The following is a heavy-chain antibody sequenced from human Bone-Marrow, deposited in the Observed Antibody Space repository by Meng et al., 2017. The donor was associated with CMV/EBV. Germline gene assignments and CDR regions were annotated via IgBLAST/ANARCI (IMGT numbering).Heavy chain of an antibody. CDR3: ARGEWHYYYDSSGYYRNWFAP. D-gene: IGHD3-22*01. Sequence: SETLSLTCTVSGGSISSSSYYWGWIRQPPGKGLEWIGSIYYSGSTYYNPSLKSRVTISVDTSKNQFSLKLSSVTAADTAVYYCARGEWHYYYDSSGYYRNWFAPGGQGTLVTVSS. V-gene: IGHV4-39*07. CDR1: GGSISSSSYY. CDR2: IYYSGST. J-gene: IGHJ5*02.